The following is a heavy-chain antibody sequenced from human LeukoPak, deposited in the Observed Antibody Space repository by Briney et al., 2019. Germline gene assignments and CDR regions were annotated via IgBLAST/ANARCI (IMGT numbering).Heavy chain of an antibody. V-gene: IGHV3-15*01. CDR3: TGYSYGYYYYYYMDV. D-gene: IGHD5-18*01. J-gene: IGHJ6*03. CDR2: IKSKTDGGTT. CDR1: GFTFSNAW. Sequence: GGSLRLSCAASGFTFSNAWMSWVRQAPGKGLEWVGRIKSKTDGGTTDYAAPVKGRFTNSRDDSKNTLYLQMNSLKTEDTAVYYCTGYSYGYYYYYYMDVWGKGTTVTVSS.